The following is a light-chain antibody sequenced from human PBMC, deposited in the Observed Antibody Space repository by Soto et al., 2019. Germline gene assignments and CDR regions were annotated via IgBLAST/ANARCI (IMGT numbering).Light chain of an antibody. CDR3: QQRKNWPLIT. Sequence: EIELTQSPAILSLSPGETATLSCRASQNVDKFLAWYQQRPGQPPRLLIFDSSNRATGVPVRFSGSGSGTVFTLTIGSLEPEDSAVYYCQQRKNWPLITFGQGTRLEIK. CDR1: QNVDKF. CDR2: DSS. V-gene: IGKV3-11*01. J-gene: IGKJ5*01.